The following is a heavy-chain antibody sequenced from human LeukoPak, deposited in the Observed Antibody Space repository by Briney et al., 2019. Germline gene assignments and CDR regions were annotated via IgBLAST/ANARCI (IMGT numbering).Heavy chain of an antibody. V-gene: IGHV1-18*01. CDR3: ARDEGMYSSRLGGGVPGNNWFDP. CDR2: ISAYNGNT. Sequence: GASVKVSCKASGYTFTSYGISWVRQAPGQGLERMGWISAYNGNTNYAQKLQGRVTMTTDTSTSTAYMELRSLRSDDTAVYYCARDEGMYSSRLGGGVPGNNWFDPWGQGTLVTVSS. D-gene: IGHD6-13*01. J-gene: IGHJ5*02. CDR1: GYTFTSYG.